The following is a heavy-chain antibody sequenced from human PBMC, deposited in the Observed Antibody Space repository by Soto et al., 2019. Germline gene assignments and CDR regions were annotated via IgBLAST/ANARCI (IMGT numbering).Heavy chain of an antibody. CDR2: ISAYNGNT. CDR3: ARLLGPEDTGWLLPIDY. J-gene: IGHJ4*02. Sequence: ASVKVSCKASGYTFTSYGISWVRQAPGQGLEWMGWISAYNGNTNYAQKLQGRVTMTTDTSTSTAYMELRSLRSDDTAVYYCARLLGPEDTGWLLPIDYWGQGTLVTVSS. V-gene: IGHV1-18*01. D-gene: IGHD3-22*01. CDR1: GYTFTSYG.